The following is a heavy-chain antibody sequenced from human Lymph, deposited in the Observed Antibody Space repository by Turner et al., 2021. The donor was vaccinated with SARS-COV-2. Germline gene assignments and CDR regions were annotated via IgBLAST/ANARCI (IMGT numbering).Heavy chain of an antibody. CDR1: GSTLTELP. Sequence: QAQLVQSAAEVKKPGASVKVSCKVSGSTLTELPMHWVRQAPGKGLEWMGGFDLEDGETIYEQKFQGRVTMTEDTSTDTPYMELSSLRSEDTAVYYCAIGSSKPQWLDLFWYWGQGTLVTVSS. CDR2: FDLEDGET. V-gene: IGHV1-24*01. D-gene: IGHD6-19*01. CDR3: AIGSSKPQWLDLFWY. J-gene: IGHJ4*02.